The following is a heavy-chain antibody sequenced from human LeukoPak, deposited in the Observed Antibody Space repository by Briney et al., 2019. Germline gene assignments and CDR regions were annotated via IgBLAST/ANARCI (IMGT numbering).Heavy chain of an antibody. CDR3: ASEHSGNYYRPFDY. Sequence: PGGSLRLSCAASGFTFSSYSMNWVRQAPGNGLEWVSSISSSSSYIYYADSVKGRFTISRDNAKNSLYLQMNSLRAEDTAVYYCASEHSGNYYRPFDYWGQGTLVTVSS. V-gene: IGHV3-21*01. CDR1: GFTFSSYS. J-gene: IGHJ4*02. D-gene: IGHD1-26*01. CDR2: ISSSSSYI.